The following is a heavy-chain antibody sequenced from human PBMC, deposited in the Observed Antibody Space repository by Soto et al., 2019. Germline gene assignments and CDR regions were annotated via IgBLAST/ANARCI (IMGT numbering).Heavy chain of an antibody. V-gene: IGHV3-30*18. D-gene: IGHD1-26*01. CDR3: AKHWEDGNNV. CDR2: ISYDGSNK. J-gene: IGHJ6*02. CDR1: GFTFSFYD. Sequence: QVQLVESGGGVVQPGRSLRLSCEGSGFTFSFYDMHWVRQAPGKGLEWVALISYDGSNKYYAASVKGRFTISRDNSKNTLYLQMNSLRAEDTAVYSCAKHWEDGNNVWGQGTTVTVSS.